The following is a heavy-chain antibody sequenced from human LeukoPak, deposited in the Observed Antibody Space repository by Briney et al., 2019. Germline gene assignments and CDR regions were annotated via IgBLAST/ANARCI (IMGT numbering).Heavy chain of an antibody. D-gene: IGHD1-26*01. J-gene: IGHJ3*02. Sequence: SGGSLRLSCAASGFTFSDHYMAWVRQAPGKGLEWVGRTRNKANSYTTEYAASVKGRFTISRDDSKNSLYLQMDSLRAEDTAVYYCARVAATTAAFDIWGQGTMVTVSS. CDR3: ARVAATTAAFDI. CDR2: TRNKANSYTT. CDR1: GFTFSDHY. V-gene: IGHV3-72*01.